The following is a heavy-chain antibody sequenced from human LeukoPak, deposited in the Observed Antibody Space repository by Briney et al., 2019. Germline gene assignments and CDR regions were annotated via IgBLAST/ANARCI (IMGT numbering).Heavy chain of an antibody. J-gene: IGHJ4*02. CDR1: GFTFSSDA. CDR3: AKAVRGYTSDY. CDR2: ISGSGYST. D-gene: IGHD3-10*01. V-gene: IGHV3-23*01. Sequence: GGSLRLSCAASGFTFSSDAMSWVRQAPGKGLEWVSGISGSGYSTHYADSVKGRFTISRDNSKNTLSLQMNSLRAEDTAVYYCAKAVRGYTSDYWGQGTLVTVSS.